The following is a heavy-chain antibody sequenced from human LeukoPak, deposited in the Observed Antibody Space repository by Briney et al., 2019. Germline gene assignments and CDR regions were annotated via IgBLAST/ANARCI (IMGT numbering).Heavy chain of an antibody. D-gene: IGHD3-9*01. V-gene: IGHV1-18*01. CDR2: ISAYNGNT. J-gene: IGHJ5*02. CDR1: GYTFTSYG. CDR3: ASGPDILTASFGGGWFDP. Sequence: ASVKVSCKASGYTFTSYGISWVRQAPGQGLEWMGWISAYNGNTNYAQKLQGRVTMTTDTSTSTAYMELRSLRSEDAAVYYCASGPDILTASFGGGWFDPWGQGTLVTVSS.